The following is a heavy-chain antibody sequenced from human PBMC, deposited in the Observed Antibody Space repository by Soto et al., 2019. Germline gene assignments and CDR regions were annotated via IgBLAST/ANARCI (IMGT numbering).Heavy chain of an antibody. CDR1: GFPFSSYG. CDR2: IWCDGSNK. J-gene: IGHJ6*02. CDR3: ARDELVNYYGSRSHLLHSGMDV. Sequence: AGGSLRLSCAASGFPFSSYGMHWVRQAPGKGLEWVAVIWCDGSNKYYADSVKGRFTISRDNSKNTLYLQMNSLRAEDTAVYYCARDELVNYYGSRSHLLHSGMDVWGQGTTVNVSS. D-gene: IGHD3-10*01. V-gene: IGHV3-33*01.